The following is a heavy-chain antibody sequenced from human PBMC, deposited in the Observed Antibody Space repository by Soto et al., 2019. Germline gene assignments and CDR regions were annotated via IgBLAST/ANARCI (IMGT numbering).Heavy chain of an antibody. D-gene: IGHD2-21*02. CDR3: ARAPGAYCGGDCYSGLGAFDI. CDR1: GGSFSGYY. J-gene: IGHJ3*02. V-gene: IGHV4-34*01. CDR2: INHSGST. Sequence: QVQLQQWGAGLLKPSETLALTCAVYGGSFSGYYWSWIRQPPGKGLEWSGEINHSGSTNYNPSLKSRVTLSVDPSKNQFSRKLSSVTAADTAVYYCARAPGAYCGGDCYSGLGAFDIWGQGTMVPVSS.